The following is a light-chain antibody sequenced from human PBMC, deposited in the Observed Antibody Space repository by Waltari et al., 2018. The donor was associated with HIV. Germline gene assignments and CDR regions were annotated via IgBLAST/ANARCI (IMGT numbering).Light chain of an antibody. CDR3: QQYYSTPPT. CDR1: QSVLYSSNNKNY. CDR2: WAS. J-gene: IGKJ1*01. V-gene: IGKV4-1*01. Sequence: DIVMTQSPESLAVSLGARATINCKSSQSVLYSSNNKNYLAWYQQKPGQPPKLLIYWASTRESGVPDRFSGSGSGTDFTLTISSLQAEDVAVYYCQQYYSTPPTFGQGTKVEIK.